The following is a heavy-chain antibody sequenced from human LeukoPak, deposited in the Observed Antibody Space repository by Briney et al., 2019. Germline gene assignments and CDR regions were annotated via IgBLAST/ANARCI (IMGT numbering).Heavy chain of an antibody. CDR1: GFSFDAYA. CDR3: AKDHDNTDYYYYFDS. D-gene: IGHD2-21*02. CDR2: ISETGRTT. J-gene: IGHJ4*02. V-gene: IGHV3-23*01. Sequence: GGSLRISCAASGFSFDAYAMSWVRQAPGKGLEWVSGISETGRTTYYTDSVKGWFTISRDNSKNTLHLQMSRLRAEDTALYYCAKDHDNTDYYYYFDSWGQGTLVTVSS.